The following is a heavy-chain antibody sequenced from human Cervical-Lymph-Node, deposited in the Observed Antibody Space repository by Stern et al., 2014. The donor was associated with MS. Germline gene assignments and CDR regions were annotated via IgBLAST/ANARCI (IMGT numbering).Heavy chain of an antibody. CDR3: ARVWSRYGDYGMDV. CDR1: GYIFTNYA. V-gene: IGHV7-4-1*02. CDR2: INTNTGIP. D-gene: IGHD4-17*01. Sequence: VQLVESGPELKKPGASVKVSCKASGYIFTNYAMNWVRQAPGQGLEWMGWINTNTGIPTYAQGFTGRFVFSLDTSASTAYLQISSLKAEDTAVYYCARVWSRYGDYGMDVWGQGTTVTVSS. J-gene: IGHJ6*02.